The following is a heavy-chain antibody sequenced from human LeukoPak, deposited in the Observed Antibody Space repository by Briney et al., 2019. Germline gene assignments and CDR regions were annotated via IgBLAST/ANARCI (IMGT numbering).Heavy chain of an antibody. Sequence: SVKVSCKASGGTFSSYAISWVRQAPGQGLEWMGGIIPIFGTANYAQKFQGRVTITTDESTSTAYMELSSLRSEDTAVYYCASAPVEMATITCQRKPHLEYYYFDYWGQGTLVTVSS. CDR2: IIPIFGTA. CDR3: ASAPVEMATITCQRKPHLEYYYFDY. D-gene: IGHD5-24*01. CDR1: GGTFSSYA. J-gene: IGHJ4*02. V-gene: IGHV1-69*05.